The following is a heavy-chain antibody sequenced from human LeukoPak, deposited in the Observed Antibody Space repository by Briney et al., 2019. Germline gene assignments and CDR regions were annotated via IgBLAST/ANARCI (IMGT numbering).Heavy chain of an antibody. CDR2: MNPNSGNT. J-gene: IGHJ4*02. CDR1: GYTFTSYD. Sequence: ASVKVSCKASGYTFTSYDINWVRQATGQGLEWMGWMNPNSGNTGYAQKFQGRVTMTRNTSISTAYMELSGLRSEDTAVYYCAREDGRDGYNRVWYFDYWGQGTLVTVSS. D-gene: IGHD5-24*01. CDR3: AREDGRDGYNRVWYFDY. V-gene: IGHV1-8*01.